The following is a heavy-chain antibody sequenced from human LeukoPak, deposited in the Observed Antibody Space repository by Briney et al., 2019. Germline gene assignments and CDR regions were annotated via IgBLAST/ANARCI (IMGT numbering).Heavy chain of an antibody. D-gene: IGHD6-13*01. CDR2: ISYSGST. V-gene: IGHV4-39*07. J-gene: IGHJ4*02. CDR3: ARKEAAAGFDY. CDR1: GGSISSRNYY. Sequence: SETLSLTCTVSGGSISSRNYYWGWIRQPPGKGLEWIGSISYSGSTYYNPSLKSRVTMLLDTSKNQFSLKLSSVTAADTAVYYCARKEAAAGFDYWGQGTLVTVSS.